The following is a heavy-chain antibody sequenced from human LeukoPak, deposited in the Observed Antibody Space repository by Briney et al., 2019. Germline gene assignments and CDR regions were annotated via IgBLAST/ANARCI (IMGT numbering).Heavy chain of an antibody. D-gene: IGHD1-1*01. CDR1: VYTFTGYY. CDR3: ATGQDERPS. CDR2: INPNSGGS. J-gene: IGHJ5*02. V-gene: IGHV1-2*02. Sequence: GASVKVSCKASVYTFTGYYMHWMRQAPGQGLEWMGWINPNSGGSNSAQKFQGRVTLTRDTSISTTYMELNRLTSDDTAVYYCATGQDERPSWGQGTLVTVSS.